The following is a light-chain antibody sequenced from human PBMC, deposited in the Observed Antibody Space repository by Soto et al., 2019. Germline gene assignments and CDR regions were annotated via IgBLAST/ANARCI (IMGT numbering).Light chain of an antibody. Sequence: EIGLTQSLGTLSLSPGERATLSCRTSQSVISTYLAWYQQKPGQAPRLLIYDASRRATGIPDRFNGSGSGTDFTLTISRLEPEDFAVYYCQQYETSPPMYTFGQGTKLEIK. CDR1: QSVISTY. V-gene: IGKV3-20*01. J-gene: IGKJ2*01. CDR2: DAS. CDR3: QQYETSPPMYT.